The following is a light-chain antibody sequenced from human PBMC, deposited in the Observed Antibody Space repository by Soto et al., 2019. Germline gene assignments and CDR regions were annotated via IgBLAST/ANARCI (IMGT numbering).Light chain of an antibody. J-gene: IGKJ1*01. Sequence: AIQLTQSPSSLSASVGDRVTITCRASQAIRTALGWYQQKPGKVPKLLIYKASSLESEVPPRFSGSGSGTDFTLTVSRLQSEDFATYYCQQYYSYPRAFGQGTKV. CDR1: QAIRTA. CDR2: KAS. V-gene: IGKV1-13*02. CDR3: QQYYSYPRA.